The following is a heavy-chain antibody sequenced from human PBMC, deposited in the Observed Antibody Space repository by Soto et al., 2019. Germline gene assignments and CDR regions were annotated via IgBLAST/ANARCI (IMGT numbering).Heavy chain of an antibody. CDR2: IYPGDSDT. CDR1: GYSFTSYW. D-gene: IGHD6-19*01. CDR3: ARQWLVQENWFDP. V-gene: IGHV5-51*01. Sequence: GESLKISCKGSGYSFTSYWIGWVRQMPGKGLEWMGIIYPGDSDTRYSPSFQGQVTISADKSINTAYLQWSSLKASDSAMYYCARQWLVQENWFDPWGQGTLVTVS. J-gene: IGHJ5*02.